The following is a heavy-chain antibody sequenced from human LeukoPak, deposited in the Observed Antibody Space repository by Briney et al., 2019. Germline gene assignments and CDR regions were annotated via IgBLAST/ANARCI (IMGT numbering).Heavy chain of an antibody. CDR3: ARQPNLGAFDI. CDR2: FYNSGNT. CDR1: GYSISSGYY. Sequence: PSETLSLTCAVSGYSISSGYYWAWIRQPPGKGLEWIGSFYNSGNTYYNPSLKSRVTISVDTSKNQFSLKFSSVTAADTAVYYCARQPNLGAFDIWGQGTMVTVSS. J-gene: IGHJ3*02. V-gene: IGHV4-38-2*01. D-gene: IGHD3-16*01.